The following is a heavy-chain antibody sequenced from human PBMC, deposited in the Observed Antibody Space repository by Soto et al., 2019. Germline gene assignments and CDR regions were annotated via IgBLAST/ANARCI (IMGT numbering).Heavy chain of an antibody. D-gene: IGHD6-13*01. CDR2: ISYDGSNK. V-gene: IGHV3-30-3*01. CDR1: GFTFSSHA. J-gene: IGHJ4*02. CDR3: ATSSSRGGLFDY. Sequence: GGSLRLPCAASGFTFSSHAMHWVRQAPGKGLEWVAVISYDGSNKYYADSVKGRFTISRDNSKNTLYLQMNSLRAEDTAVYYCATSSSRGGLFDYWGQGTLVT.